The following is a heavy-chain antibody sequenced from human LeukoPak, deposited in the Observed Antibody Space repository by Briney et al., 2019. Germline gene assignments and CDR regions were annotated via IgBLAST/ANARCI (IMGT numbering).Heavy chain of an antibody. CDR2: MNGGNGNT. Sequence: ASVKVSCKASGHIFTDYAIHWLRQAPGQRPEWMGWMNGGNGNTKYSQKFQGRITLIRDTSAATAYMELSSLRHDDLAVYYCARGRGTSGRNRDFYYYYYMDVWGKGTTVTVSS. CDR1: GHIFTDYA. D-gene: IGHD1/OR15-1a*01. V-gene: IGHV1-3*01. J-gene: IGHJ6*03. CDR3: ARGRGTSGRNRDFYYYYYMDV.